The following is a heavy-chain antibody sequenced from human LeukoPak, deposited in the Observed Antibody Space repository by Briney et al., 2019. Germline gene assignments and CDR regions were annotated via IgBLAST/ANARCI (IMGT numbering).Heavy chain of an antibody. CDR2: IYYSGST. Sequence: PSETLSLTCSVSDGSMRSPSFYWAWIRQAPGKGLEWIGNIYYSGSTYYNPSLQSRVTISVDTSKNQFSLKLTSVTAADKAVYYCASMSRGVILGPNYYSYYMDVWGKGATVIVSS. CDR1: DGSMRSPSFY. CDR3: ASMSRGVILGPNYYSYYMDV. J-gene: IGHJ6*03. V-gene: IGHV4-39*01. D-gene: IGHD3-10*01.